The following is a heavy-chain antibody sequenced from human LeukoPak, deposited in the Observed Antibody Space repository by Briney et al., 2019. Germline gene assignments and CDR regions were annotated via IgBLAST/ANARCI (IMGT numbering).Heavy chain of an antibody. CDR2: IRGSGGST. CDR1: GFTFISYA. D-gene: IGHD5-18*01. V-gene: IGHV3-23*01. Sequence: GGSLRLSCAASGFTFISYAMSWVRQAPGKGLEWVSSIRGSGGSTYYADSVKGRFTISRDNSKNTLYVQMNSLRAEDTAVYYCARGRGYSQSNWVDPWGQGTMVTVSA. CDR3: ARGRGYSQSNWVDP. J-gene: IGHJ5*02.